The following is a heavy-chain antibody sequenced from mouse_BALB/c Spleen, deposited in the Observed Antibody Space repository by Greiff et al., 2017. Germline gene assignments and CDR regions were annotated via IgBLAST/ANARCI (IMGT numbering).Heavy chain of an antibody. J-gene: IGHJ3*01. CDR2: ISSGGSYT. CDR1: GFTFSSYA. Sequence: EVQRVESGGGLVKPGGSLKLSCAASGFTFSSYAMSWVRQTPEKRLEWVATISSGGSYTYYPDSVKGRFTISRDNAKNTLYLQMSSLRSEDTAMYYCARHYNHWGQGTLVTVSA. D-gene: IGHD1-3*01. CDR3: ARHYNH. V-gene: IGHV5-9-3*01.